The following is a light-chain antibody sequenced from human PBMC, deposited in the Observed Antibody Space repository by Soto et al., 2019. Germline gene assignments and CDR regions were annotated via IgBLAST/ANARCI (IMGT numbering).Light chain of an antibody. V-gene: IGKV3-15*01. Sequence: TVMTQSPATLSVSPGERATLSCRASQSVGSDLAWYQQKPGQAPRLXIYGASTRETGVPDRFSGDGAGTEFTRTVTSLQSEDVGIDYCQQYTDWTTTFGQGTQVDIK. CDR1: QSVGSD. CDR2: GAS. CDR3: QQYTDWTTT. J-gene: IGKJ1*01.